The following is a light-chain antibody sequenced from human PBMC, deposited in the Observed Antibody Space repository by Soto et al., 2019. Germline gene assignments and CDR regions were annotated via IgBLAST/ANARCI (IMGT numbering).Light chain of an antibody. Sequence: QSVLTQPPSVSGAPGQRVTISCTGSSSNIGAGYDVHWYQQLPGTAPKVLIYGNSNRPAGVSDRFSGSKSGTSASLAITGLQAADEADYYCHSYYSSLSGSVVFGGGTKLTVL. CDR1: SSNIGAGYD. CDR3: HSYYSSLSGSVV. V-gene: IGLV1-40*01. CDR2: GNS. J-gene: IGLJ2*01.